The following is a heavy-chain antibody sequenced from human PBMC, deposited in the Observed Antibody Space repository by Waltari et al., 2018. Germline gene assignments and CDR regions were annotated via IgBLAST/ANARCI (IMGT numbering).Heavy chain of an antibody. Sequence: QVQLQDSGPGLVTPSQTLSLTCPVSGGSISSVSYYWIWIRQPAGKGLEWIGRIYTSGSTNYNPFLKSRVTISVDTSKNQFSLKLSSVTAADTAVYYCARALGLTTNWFDPWGQGTLVTVSS. V-gene: IGHV4-61*02. J-gene: IGHJ5*02. D-gene: IGHD3-22*01. CDR1: GGSISSVSYY. CDR3: ARALGLTTNWFDP. CDR2: IYTSGST.